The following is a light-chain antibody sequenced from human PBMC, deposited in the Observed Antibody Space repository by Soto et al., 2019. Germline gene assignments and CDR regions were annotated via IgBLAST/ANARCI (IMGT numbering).Light chain of an antibody. CDR2: VSSDGRH. Sequence: QLVLTQSPSASASLGASVKLTCTLSSGHSTYAIAWHQQQPEKGPRYLMKVSSDGRHTKGDGIPDRFSGSSSGAERSLTISSLQSEDEADYYCQTWGTGIQIFGGGTKLTVL. CDR1: SGHSTYA. CDR3: QTWGTGIQI. J-gene: IGLJ2*01. V-gene: IGLV4-69*01.